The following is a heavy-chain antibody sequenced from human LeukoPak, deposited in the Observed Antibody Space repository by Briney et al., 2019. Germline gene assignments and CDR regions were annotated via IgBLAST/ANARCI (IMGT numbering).Heavy chain of an antibody. Sequence: GGSPRLSCAASGFTFSSYSMNWVRQAPGKGLEWVSSISSSSSYIYYADSVKGRFTISRDNAKNSLYLQMNSLRAEDTAVYYCARDSVSTLGDYWGQGTLVTVSS. CDR3: ARDSVSTLGDY. CDR1: GFTFSSYS. J-gene: IGHJ4*02. V-gene: IGHV3-21*01. D-gene: IGHD2-2*01. CDR2: ISSSSSYI.